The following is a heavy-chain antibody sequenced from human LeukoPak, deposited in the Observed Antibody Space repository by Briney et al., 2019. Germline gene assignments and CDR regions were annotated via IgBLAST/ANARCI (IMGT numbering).Heavy chain of an antibody. J-gene: IGHJ4*02. V-gene: IGHV4-59*01. CDR2: IYYSGST. Sequence: SETLSLTCTVSGGSISSYYWSWIRQPPGKGLEWIGYIYYSGSTNYNPSLKSRVTISVDTSKNQFSLRLSSVTAADTALYYCSRERSSGYDFDYWGQGTLVTVSS. D-gene: IGHD6-19*01. CDR3: SRERSSGYDFDY. CDR1: GGSISSYY.